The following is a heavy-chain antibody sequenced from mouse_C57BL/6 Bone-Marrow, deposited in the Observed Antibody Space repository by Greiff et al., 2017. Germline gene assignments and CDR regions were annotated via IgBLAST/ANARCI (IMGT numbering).Heavy chain of an antibody. D-gene: IGHD2-4*01. J-gene: IGHJ1*03. V-gene: IGHV1-64*01. CDR3: ARAYYDYLNWYFDV. CDR1: GYTFTSYW. CDR2: IHPNSGST. Sequence: QVQLQQPGAELVKPGASVKLYCKASGYTFTSYWMHWVKQRPGQGLEWIGMIHPNSGSTNYNEKFKSKATLTVDKSSSTAYMQLSSLTSEDSAVYYCARAYYDYLNWYFDVWGTGTTVTVSS.